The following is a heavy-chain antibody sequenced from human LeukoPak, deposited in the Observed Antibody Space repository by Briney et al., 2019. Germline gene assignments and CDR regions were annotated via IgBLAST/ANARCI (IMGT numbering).Heavy chain of an antibody. CDR1: GGTFSNYA. Sequence: ASVKVSCKASGGTFSNYAISWVRQAPGQGLEWMGWINPNSGGTNYAQKFQGRVTMTRDTSISTAYMELSRLRSDDTAVYYCAREGPYSGSYFGYWGQGTLVTVSS. V-gene: IGHV1-2*02. D-gene: IGHD1-26*01. CDR2: INPNSGGT. J-gene: IGHJ4*02. CDR3: AREGPYSGSYFGY.